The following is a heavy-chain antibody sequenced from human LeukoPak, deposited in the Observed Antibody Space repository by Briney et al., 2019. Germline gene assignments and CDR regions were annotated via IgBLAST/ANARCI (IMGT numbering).Heavy chain of an antibody. CDR3: ARGPSGRRGLAYCGGDCYLF. J-gene: IGHJ4*02. CDR2: INHSGST. CDR1: GGSFSGYY. D-gene: IGHD2-21*02. Sequence: PSETLSLTCAVYGGSFSGYYWSWIRQPPGKGLEWIGEINHSGSTNYNPSLKSRVTISVDTSKNQFSLKLSSVTAADTAVYYCARGPSGRRGLAYCGGDCYLFWGQGTLVTVSS. V-gene: IGHV4-34*01.